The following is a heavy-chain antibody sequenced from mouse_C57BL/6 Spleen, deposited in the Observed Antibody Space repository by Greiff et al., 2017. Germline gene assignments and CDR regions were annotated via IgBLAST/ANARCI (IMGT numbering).Heavy chain of an antibody. V-gene: IGHV14-4*01. J-gene: IGHJ4*01. D-gene: IGHD2-3*01. CDR1: GFNIQDDY. CDR3: RALTGYYDYYAMDY. Sequence: EVQLQQSGAELVRPGASVQLSCTASGFNIQDDYMHWVKPRPEQGLAWIGWIDPENGDTEYASKFPGKAPISADTYSNPAYLPLRSLTSADTAVYFWRALTGYYDYYAMDYWGQGTSVTVSS. CDR2: IDPENGDT.